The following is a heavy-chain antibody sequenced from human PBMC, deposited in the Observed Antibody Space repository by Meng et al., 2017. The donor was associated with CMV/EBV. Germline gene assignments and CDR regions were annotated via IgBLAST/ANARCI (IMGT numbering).Heavy chain of an antibody. Sequence: QLQRQESGPGLVKPSETLSLTCTVSGGSISSSSYYWGWIRQPPGKGLEWIGSIYYSGSTFYNPSLKSRVTISVDTSKNQFSLKLSSVTAADTAVYYCARVRGTFDYWGQGTLVTVSS. CDR2: IYYSGST. V-gene: IGHV4-39*07. J-gene: IGHJ4*02. CDR3: ARVRGTFDY. D-gene: IGHD3-16*01. CDR1: GGSISSSSYY.